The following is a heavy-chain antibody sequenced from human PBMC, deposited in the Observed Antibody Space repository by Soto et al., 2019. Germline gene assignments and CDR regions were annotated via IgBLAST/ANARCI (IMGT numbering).Heavy chain of an antibody. CDR3: AKGSGGSGSSSIYDY. J-gene: IGHJ4*02. CDR1: GFTFNNYA. V-gene: IGHV3-23*01. CDR2: ISGSADTT. Sequence: GGSLRLSCAASGFTFNNYAMTWVRQATGKRLEWVSRISGSADTTHYADSVKGRFTISRDNSKNTLFLRMNSLRAEDTAVYYCAKGSGGSGSSSIYDYWGRGTLVTVSS. D-gene: IGHD3-10*01.